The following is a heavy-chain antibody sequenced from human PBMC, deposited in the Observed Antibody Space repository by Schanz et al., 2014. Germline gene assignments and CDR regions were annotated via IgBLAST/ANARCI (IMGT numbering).Heavy chain of an antibody. CDR2: ISPYTGNT. CDR3: ATMWGYCTATAYQILEVLDV. Sequence: QVQLVQSGDEVKKPGASVKVSCKTSGYTFSDYGITWVRQAPGQGLEWVGWISPYTGNTHYFDKMEGRVTMTTDTSTSTAYMELRSLRSDDTARYYCATMWGYCTATAYQILEVLDVWGQGTMVTVSS. J-gene: IGHJ3*01. D-gene: IGHD2-8*02. V-gene: IGHV1-18*01. CDR1: GYTFSDYG.